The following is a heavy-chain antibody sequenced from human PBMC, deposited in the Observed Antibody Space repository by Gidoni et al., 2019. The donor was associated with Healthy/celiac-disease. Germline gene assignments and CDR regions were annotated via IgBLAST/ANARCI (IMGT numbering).Heavy chain of an antibody. V-gene: IGHV4-4*07. J-gene: IGHJ4*02. CDR3: ARTVGYFDY. Sequence: QVQLQESGPGLVKPSETLSLTCTVSSDSISLYYWSWIRQPAGKGLEWIGRIFFSGSNNYNPSLESRVTMSVDTSKNKFSLKVNSVTAADTAVYYCARTVGYFDYWGQGTLVTVSS. CDR1: SDSISLYY. D-gene: IGHD4-17*01. CDR2: IFFSGSN.